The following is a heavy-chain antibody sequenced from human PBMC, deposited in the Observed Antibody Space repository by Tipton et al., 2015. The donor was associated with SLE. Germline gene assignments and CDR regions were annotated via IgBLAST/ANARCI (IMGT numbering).Heavy chain of an antibody. CDR2: INHSGST. D-gene: IGHD6-6*01. CDR1: GGSFSAYY. V-gene: IGHV4-34*01. CDR3: ARVGERIAA. J-gene: IGHJ4*02. Sequence: TLSLTCAVYGGSFSAYYWSCIRQPPGKGLAWIGEINHSGSTNYNPSLKSRVTISVDTSKNQFSLKLSSVTAADTAVYYCARVGERIAAWGQGTLVTVSS.